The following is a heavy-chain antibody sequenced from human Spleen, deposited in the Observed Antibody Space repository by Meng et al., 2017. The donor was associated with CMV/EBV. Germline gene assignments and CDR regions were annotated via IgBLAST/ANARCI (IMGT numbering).Heavy chain of an antibody. CDR1: GFTVSSNY. CDR3: ARAPGGGSNYIFDY. CDR2: IYYSGST. D-gene: IGHD4-11*01. J-gene: IGHJ4*02. Sequence: ESLKISCAASGFTVSSNYMSWVRQPPGKGLEWIGYIYYSGSTNYNPSLKSRVTISVDTSKNQFSLKLSSVTAADTAVYYCARAPGGGSNYIFDYWGQGTLVTVSS. V-gene: IGHV4-59*02.